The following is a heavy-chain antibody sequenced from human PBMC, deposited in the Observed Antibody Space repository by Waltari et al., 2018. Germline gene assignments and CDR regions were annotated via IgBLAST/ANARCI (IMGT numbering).Heavy chain of an antibody. CDR2: IYTSGST. V-gene: IGHV4-4*07. CDR3: ARSAGSSGWYYFDY. CDR1: GGSITSYY. Sequence: QVQLQESGPGLVKPSETLSLTCTVSGGSITSYYWSWIRQPAGKGLEWIGRIYTSGSTNYNPSLKSRVTMPVDTSKNQFSLGLSTVTAADTAVYYCARSAGSSGWYYFDYWGQGTLVTVSS. D-gene: IGHD6-19*01. J-gene: IGHJ4*02.